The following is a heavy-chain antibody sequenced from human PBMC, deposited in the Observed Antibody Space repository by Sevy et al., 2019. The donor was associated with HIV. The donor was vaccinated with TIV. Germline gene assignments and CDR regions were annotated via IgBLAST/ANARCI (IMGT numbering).Heavy chain of an antibody. D-gene: IGHD3-10*01. V-gene: IGHV4-30-4*01. CDR2: IYYSGST. CDR1: GGSISSGDYY. J-gene: IGHJ5*02. CDR3: ARAKFGGFGELGKNLFDP. Sequence: SETLSLTCTVSGGSISSGDYYWSWIRQPPGRGLEWIGYIYYSGSTYYNPSLQSRVTISVDTSKNQFSLKLSSVTSADTAVYYCARAKFGGFGELGKNLFDPWGPGTLVTVSS.